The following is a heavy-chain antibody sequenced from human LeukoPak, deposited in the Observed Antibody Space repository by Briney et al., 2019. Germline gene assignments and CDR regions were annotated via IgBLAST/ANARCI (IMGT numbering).Heavy chain of an antibody. CDR3: ATVKPGSGAFDI. CDR2: IGTAGDT. D-gene: IGHD3-10*01. J-gene: IGHJ3*02. Sequence: RSGGSLRLSCAASGFTFSSYGMHWVRQATGKGLEWVSAIGTAGDTYYPGSVKGRFTISRENAKNSLYLQMNGLRAGDTAVYYCATVKPGSGAFDIWGQGTMVTVSS. V-gene: IGHV3-13*01. CDR1: GFTFSSYG.